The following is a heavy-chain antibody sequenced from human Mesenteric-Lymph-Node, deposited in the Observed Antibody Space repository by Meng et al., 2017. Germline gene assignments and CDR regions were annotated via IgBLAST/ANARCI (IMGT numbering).Heavy chain of an antibody. V-gene: IGHV3-30*03. J-gene: IGHJ4*02. CDR2: LSYDGSTK. CDR1: GFTLISYG. D-gene: IGHD3-16*01. Sequence: QVQLVESGGVVVQPGRSLRLSCAASGFTLISYGMHWVRQAPGKGLEWVAVLSYDGSTKYYADSVKGRFTISRDDSKNTLYLQMNSLRAEDTAVYYCASLGEGASDYWGQGTLVTVSS. CDR3: ASLGEGASDY.